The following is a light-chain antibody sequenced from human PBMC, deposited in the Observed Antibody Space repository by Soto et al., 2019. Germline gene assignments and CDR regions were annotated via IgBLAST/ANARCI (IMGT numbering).Light chain of an antibody. J-gene: IGKJ5*01. CDR1: QSVSSN. V-gene: IGKV3-15*01. CDR2: GAS. CDR3: QQYNNWHSIT. Sequence: EIVMTQSPATLSGSPGERATLSCRASQSVSSNLAWYQQNPGRAPRLLIYGASTRATGIPARFSGSGSGTEFTLTISSLQSEDFAVYYCQQYNNWHSITFGQGTRLEIK.